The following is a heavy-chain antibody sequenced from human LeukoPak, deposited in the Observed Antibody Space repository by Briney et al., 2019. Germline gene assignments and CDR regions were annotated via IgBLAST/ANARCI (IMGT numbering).Heavy chain of an antibody. Sequence: PGGSLSLSCAASGFTFSIYWMSWVRQAPGKGLEWVANIKEDGSEKYYVDSVKGRFTISRDNAKNSLYLQMNSLRAEDTAVYYCAGYGKSKLDYSGQGTLVTVSS. CDR3: AGYGKSKLDY. CDR2: IKEDGSEK. D-gene: IGHD1-1*01. CDR1: GFTFSIYW. J-gene: IGHJ4*02. V-gene: IGHV3-7*05.